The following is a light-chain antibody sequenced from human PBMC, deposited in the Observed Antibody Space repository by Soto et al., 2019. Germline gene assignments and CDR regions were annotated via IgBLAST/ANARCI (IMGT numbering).Light chain of an antibody. V-gene: IGKV3-15*01. CDR2: GAS. CDR1: QSVSSS. J-gene: IGKJ1*01. CDR3: QQYNNWWT. Sequence: MTQSAAALSVSPGERATLSCRASQSVSSSLAWYQQKPGQAPRLLIYGASTRATGIPARFSGSGSGTEFTLTINSLQSEDFAVYYCQQYNNWWTFGQGTKVDIK.